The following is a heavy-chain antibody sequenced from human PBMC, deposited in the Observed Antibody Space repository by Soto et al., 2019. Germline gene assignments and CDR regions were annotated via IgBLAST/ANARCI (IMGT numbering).Heavy chain of an antibody. CDR1: GASISSRGFY. CDR2: ISYGGST. Sequence: QVQLQESGPGLVKPSQTLSLTCPVSGASISSRGFYWTWIRQLPGKGLAWIGYISYGGSTNYSPSLKSRLNISIDASDNHFSLKLTSVTAADTAVYYCARQSTVTGNYYFDSWGQGTLVTVAT. CDR3: ARQSTVTGNYYFDS. D-gene: IGHD4-17*01. V-gene: IGHV4-31*03. J-gene: IGHJ4*02.